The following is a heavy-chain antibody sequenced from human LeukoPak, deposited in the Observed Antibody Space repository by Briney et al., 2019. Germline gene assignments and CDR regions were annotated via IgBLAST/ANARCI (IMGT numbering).Heavy chain of an antibody. CDR2: ISSSSSYI. V-gene: IGHV3-21*01. D-gene: IGHD3-10*01. Sequence: GGSLRLSCAASGFTFSSYSMNWVRQAPGKGLEWVSSISSSSSYIYYADSVKGRFTISRDNAKNSLYLQMNSLRAEDTAVYYCARDRGGREYFDYWGQGTLVTVSS. CDR1: GFTFSSYS. CDR3: ARDRGGREYFDY. J-gene: IGHJ4*02.